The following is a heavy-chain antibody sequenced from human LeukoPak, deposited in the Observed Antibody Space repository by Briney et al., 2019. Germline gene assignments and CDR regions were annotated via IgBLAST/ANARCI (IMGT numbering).Heavy chain of an antibody. V-gene: IGHV1-2*02. CDR2: INPNSGGT. J-gene: IGHJ4*02. CDR1: GYTFTGYY. Sequence: ASVKVSCKASGYTFTGYYMHWVRQAPGQGLEWMGWINPNSGGTNYAQKFQGRVTMTRDTSISTAYMELSRLRSDDTAVYYCARERYSSSTMACRGQGTLVTVSS. CDR3: ARERYSSSTMAC. D-gene: IGHD6-13*01.